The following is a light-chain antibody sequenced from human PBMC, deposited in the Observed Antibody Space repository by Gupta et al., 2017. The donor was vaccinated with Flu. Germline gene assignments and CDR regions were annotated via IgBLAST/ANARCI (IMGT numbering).Light chain of an antibody. CDR1: SSDVGGYNY. Sequence: QSALTQPPSASGSPGQSVTISYTGPSSDVGGYNYVSWYADHKAPNLMIYVVSKRPTGASERFSGSKSGNTASLTDSGLEGGGEADYWCTSDAGGNTYGFETGTKVTVL. CDR3: TSDAGGNTYG. V-gene: IGLV2-8*01. J-gene: IGLJ1*01. CDR2: VVS.